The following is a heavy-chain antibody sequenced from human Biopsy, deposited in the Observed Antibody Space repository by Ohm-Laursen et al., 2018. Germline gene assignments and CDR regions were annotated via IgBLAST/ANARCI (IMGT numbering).Heavy chain of an antibody. J-gene: IGHJ5*02. D-gene: IGHD2-15*01. Sequence: SDTLSLTCAVSGGSISSDYWSWIRQTPGKGLEWIGYIYYSGSTNYNPSLKSRVTISVDTSKNQFSLRLNSVTAADTAVYYCARDYGSGSLFDPWGQGTLVTVSS. CDR2: IYYSGST. CDR3: ARDYGSGSLFDP. V-gene: IGHV4-59*01. CDR1: GGSISSDY.